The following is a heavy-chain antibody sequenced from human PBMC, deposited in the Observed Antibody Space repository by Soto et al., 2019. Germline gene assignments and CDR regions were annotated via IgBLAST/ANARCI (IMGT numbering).Heavy chain of an antibody. V-gene: IGHV4-34*01. CDR1: GGSFSGYY. CDR2: INHSGST. D-gene: IGHD5-12*01. J-gene: IGHJ4*02. CDR3: ARGRRGYSGSGHFDY. Sequence: SETLSLTCAVYGGSFSGYYWSWIRQPPGKGLEWIGEINHSGSTNYNPSLKSRVTISVDTSKNQFSLKLSSVTAADTAVYYCARGRRGYSGSGHFDYWGQGTLVTVSS.